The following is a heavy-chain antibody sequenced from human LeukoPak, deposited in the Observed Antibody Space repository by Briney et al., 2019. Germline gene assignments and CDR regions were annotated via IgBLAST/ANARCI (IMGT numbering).Heavy chain of an antibody. Sequence: SETLSLTCTVSGYSISSGGYYWSWIRQPPGKGLEWIGYIYHSGSTYYNPPLKSRVTISVDRSKNQFSLKLSSVTAADTAVYYCARDGGQQLVLGYWGQGTLVTVSS. CDR2: IYHSGST. V-gene: IGHV4-30-2*01. CDR3: ARDGGQQLVLGY. J-gene: IGHJ4*02. CDR1: GYSISSGGYY. D-gene: IGHD6-13*01.